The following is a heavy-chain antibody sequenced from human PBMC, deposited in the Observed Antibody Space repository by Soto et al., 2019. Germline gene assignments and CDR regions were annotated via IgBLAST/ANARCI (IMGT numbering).Heavy chain of an antibody. Sequence: EVQLLESGGALVQPGGSLRLSCAASGFTFSGYAMTWVRQAPGKGLEWVSSTGGSGVATYYADSVTGRFTISRDNSKNTLYLQMVSLRAEDTAVYYCAKDSPFSGTGRLAFDYWGQGTLVTVSS. CDR1: GFTFSGYA. CDR2: TGGSGVAT. D-gene: IGHD3-10*01. CDR3: AKDSPFSGTGRLAFDY. J-gene: IGHJ4*02. V-gene: IGHV3-23*01.